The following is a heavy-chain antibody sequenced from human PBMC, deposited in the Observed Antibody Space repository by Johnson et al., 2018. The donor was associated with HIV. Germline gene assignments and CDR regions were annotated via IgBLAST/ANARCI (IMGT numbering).Heavy chain of an antibody. V-gene: IGHV3-20*04. Sequence: VQLVESGGGLVQPGGSLRLSCGASGFTFSDSYMNWIRQAPGKGLEWVSGINWNGGSTGYADSVKGRFTISRDNAKNSLYLQMNSLRAEDTALYYCARDFSDYGDYGRCAFDMWGQGTMVTVSS. CDR2: INWNGGST. D-gene: IGHD4-17*01. CDR1: GFTFSDSY. CDR3: ARDFSDYGDYGRCAFDM. J-gene: IGHJ3*02.